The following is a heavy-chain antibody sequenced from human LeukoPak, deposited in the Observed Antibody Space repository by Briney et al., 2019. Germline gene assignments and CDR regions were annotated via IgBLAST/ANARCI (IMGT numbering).Heavy chain of an antibody. V-gene: IGHV4-39*01. CDR2: IYYSGST. CDR3: ARRSGSGWSRAEYFQH. D-gene: IGHD6-19*01. J-gene: IGHJ1*01. Sequence: SETLSLTCTVSGGSISSSSYYWGWIRQPPGKGLEWIGSIYYSGSTYYNPSLKSRVTISVDTSKNQFSLKLSSVTAADTAVYYCARRSGSGWSRAEYFQHWGQGTLVTVSP. CDR1: GGSISSSSYY.